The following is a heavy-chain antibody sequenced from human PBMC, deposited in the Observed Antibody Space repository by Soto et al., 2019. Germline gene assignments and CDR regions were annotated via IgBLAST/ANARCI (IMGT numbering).Heavy chain of an antibody. CDR1: GGSFSGYY. Sequence: SETLSLTYAVYGGSFSGYYWSWIRQPPGKGLEWIGEINHSGSTNYNPSLKSRVTISVDTSKNQFSLKLSSVTAADTAVYYCARGRRKGSSWPKNHNWFDPWGQGTLVTVSS. D-gene: IGHD6-13*01. CDR2: INHSGST. CDR3: ARGRRKGSSWPKNHNWFDP. J-gene: IGHJ5*02. V-gene: IGHV4-34*01.